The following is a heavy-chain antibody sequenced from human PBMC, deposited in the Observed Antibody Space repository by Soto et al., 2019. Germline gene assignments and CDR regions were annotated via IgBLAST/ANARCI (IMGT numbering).Heavy chain of an antibody. D-gene: IGHD4-17*01. CDR1: GFTLSNYK. Sequence: EVQLVKSGGGLVQPGGSLRLSCAASGFTLSNYKMNWVRQAPGKGLEWVSYISSSGNTIHYADSVKGRFTISRDNAKKSLYLQMNSLRAEDTAVYYCARDEYGGAYDYWGQGTLVTVSS. J-gene: IGHJ4*02. CDR3: ARDEYGGAYDY. CDR2: ISSSGNTI. V-gene: IGHV3-48*03.